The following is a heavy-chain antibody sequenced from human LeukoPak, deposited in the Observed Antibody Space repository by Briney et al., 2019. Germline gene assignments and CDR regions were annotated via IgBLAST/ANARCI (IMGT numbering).Heavy chain of an antibody. V-gene: IGHV1-69*13. J-gene: IGHJ6*03. CDR2: IIPIFGTA. Sequence: SVKVSCKASGGTFSSYAISWVRQVPGQGLEWMGGIIPIFGTANYAQKFQGRVTITADESTSTAYMELSSLRSEDTAVYYCARSAPPYSSSSVYYYMDVWGKGTTVTVSS. D-gene: IGHD6-6*01. CDR3: ARSAPPYSSSSVYYYMDV. CDR1: GGTFSSYA.